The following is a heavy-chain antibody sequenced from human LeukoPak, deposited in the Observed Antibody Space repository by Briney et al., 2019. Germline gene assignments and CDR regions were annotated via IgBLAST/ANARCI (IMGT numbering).Heavy chain of an antibody. CDR1: GLTFSSHW. J-gene: IGHJ4*02. CDR2: IKEDGSEK. CDR3: GRDRLQSF. Sequence: GGSLRLSCAGSGLTFSSHWMRWVRQAPEKGLGWVAIIKEDGSEKMYVDSVKGRFTIYRDNAKNSLYLQMDSLRAEDTAVYYCGRDRLQSFWGQGTQVTVSS. V-gene: IGHV3-7*01. D-gene: IGHD2-15*01.